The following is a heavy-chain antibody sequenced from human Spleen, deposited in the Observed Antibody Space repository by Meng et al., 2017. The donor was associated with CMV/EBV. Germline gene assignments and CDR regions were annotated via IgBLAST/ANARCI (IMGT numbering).Heavy chain of an antibody. Sequence: GESLKISCAASGFTFSGSTMHWVRQASGKGLEWVGRIRSKANSYATAYSASLKGRFIISREDSKNTTYLQMNSLRAEDTAVYYCAKRDGSYFPRGYFDYWGQGTLVTVSS. V-gene: IGHV3-73*01. CDR1: GFTFSGST. CDR3: AKRDGSYFPRGYFDY. CDR2: IRSKANSYAT. J-gene: IGHJ4*02. D-gene: IGHD1-26*01.